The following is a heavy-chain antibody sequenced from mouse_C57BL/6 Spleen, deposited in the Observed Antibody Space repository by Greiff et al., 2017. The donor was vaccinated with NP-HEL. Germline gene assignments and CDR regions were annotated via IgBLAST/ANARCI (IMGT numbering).Heavy chain of an antibody. CDR1: GYTFTSYW. CDR3: AREAYYFDY. Sequence: QVQLQQPGAELVKPGASVKLSCKASGYTFTSYWMQWVKQRPGQGLEWIGEIDPSDSYTNYNQKFKGKATLTVDTSSSTAYMQLSSLTSEDSAVYYCAREAYYFDYWGQGTTLTVSS. J-gene: IGHJ2*01. V-gene: IGHV1-50*01. CDR2: IDPSDSYT.